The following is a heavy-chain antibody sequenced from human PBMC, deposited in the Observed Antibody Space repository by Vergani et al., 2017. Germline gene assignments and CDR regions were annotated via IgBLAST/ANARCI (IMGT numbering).Heavy chain of an antibody. J-gene: IGHJ6*03. CDR2: IYTSGST. CDR3: ARDRRGATNNYYYMDV. CDR1: GGSISSYY. Sequence: QVQPQESGPGLVKPSETLSLTCTVSGGSISSYYWSWIRQPAGKGLEWIGRIYTSGSTNYNPSLKSRVTMSVDTSKNQFSLKLSSVTAADTAVYYCARDRRGATNNYYYMDVWGKGTTVTVSS. D-gene: IGHD1-26*01. V-gene: IGHV4-4*07.